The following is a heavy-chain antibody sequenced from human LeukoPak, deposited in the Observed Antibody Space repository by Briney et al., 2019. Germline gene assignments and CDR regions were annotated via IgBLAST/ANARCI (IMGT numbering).Heavy chain of an antibody. J-gene: IGHJ4*02. CDR3: AKVDTAMAIDY. Sequence: GGSLRLSRAASGFTFSSYAMSWVRQAPGKGLEWVSVISTSGGNTYYADSVKGRFTISRDNSKNTLYLQMNSLRAEDTAVYYCAKVDTAMAIDYWGQGTLVTVSS. CDR2: ISTSGGNT. CDR1: GFTFSSYA. D-gene: IGHD5-18*01. V-gene: IGHV3-23*01.